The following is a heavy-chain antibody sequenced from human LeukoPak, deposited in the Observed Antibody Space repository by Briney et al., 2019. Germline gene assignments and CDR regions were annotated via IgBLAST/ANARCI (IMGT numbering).Heavy chain of an antibody. CDR2: IYYSGST. CDR1: GGSISSYY. CDR3: ARDILNCSGGSCYPRLDY. Sequence: SETLSLTCTVSGGSISSYYWSWIRQPPGKGLEWIGYIYYSGSTNYNPSLKSRVTISVDTSKNQFSLKLSSVTAADTAVYYWARDILNCSGGSCYPRLDYWGQGTLVTVSS. J-gene: IGHJ4*02. V-gene: IGHV4-59*01. D-gene: IGHD2-15*01.